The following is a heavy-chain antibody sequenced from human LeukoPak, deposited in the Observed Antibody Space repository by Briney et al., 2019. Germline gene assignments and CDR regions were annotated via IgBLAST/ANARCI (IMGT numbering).Heavy chain of an antibody. J-gene: IGHJ4*02. CDR1: GGSISSYY. D-gene: IGHD4-17*01. V-gene: IGHV4-34*01. CDR3: ARATTVTTDY. CDR2: INHSGST. Sequence: SSETLSLTCTVSGGSISSYYWSWIRQPPGKGLEWIGEINHSGSTNYNPSLKSRVTISVDTSKNQFSLKLSSVTAADTAVYYCARATTVTTDYWGQGTLVTVSS.